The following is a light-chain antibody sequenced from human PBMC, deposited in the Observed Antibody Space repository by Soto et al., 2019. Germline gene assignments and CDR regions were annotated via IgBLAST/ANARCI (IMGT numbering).Light chain of an antibody. CDR1: ESVSNY. J-gene: IGKJ1*01. CDR2: DEV. V-gene: IGKV3-11*01. Sequence: EIVLTQSPATLSLSPGERATLSSRASESVSNYLAWYQQKPGQAPSLLIYDEVNRTTGIPARFSGSGSGTDFTLTISSLEPEDFAVYYCQQRSNWPRTFGRGTKVDIK. CDR3: QQRSNWPRT.